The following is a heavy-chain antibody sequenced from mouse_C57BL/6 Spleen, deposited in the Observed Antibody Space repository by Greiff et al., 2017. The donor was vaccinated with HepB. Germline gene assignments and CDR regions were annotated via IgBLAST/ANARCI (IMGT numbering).Heavy chain of an antibody. CDR1: GYTFTSYW. D-gene: IGHD4-1*01. CDR2: IDPSDSYT. CDR3: ARRDWGFAY. J-gene: IGHJ3*01. V-gene: IGHV1-69*01. Sequence: QVQLQQPGAELVMPGASVKLSCKASGYTFTSYWMHWVKQRPGQGLEWIGEIDPSDSYTNYNQKFKGKSTLTVDKSSSTAYMQLSSLTSEDSAVYYCARRDWGFAYWGQGTLVTVSA.